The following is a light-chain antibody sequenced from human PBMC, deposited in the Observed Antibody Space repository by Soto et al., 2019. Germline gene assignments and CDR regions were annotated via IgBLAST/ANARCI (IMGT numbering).Light chain of an antibody. CDR2: VAS. CDR1: QNVGGRF. CDR3: QQYGTSPIA. V-gene: IGKV3-20*01. J-gene: IGKJ5*01. Sequence: EIVLAQSPGTLSLSPGERATLSCRASQNVGGRFLAWYQQKPGQAPRLLINVASTRATGIPDRFSGSGSGTDFTLTISRLESEDFAVYYCQQYGTSPIAFGQGTRLE.